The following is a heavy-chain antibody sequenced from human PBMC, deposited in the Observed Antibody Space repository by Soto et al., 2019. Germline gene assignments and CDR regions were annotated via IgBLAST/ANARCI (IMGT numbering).Heavy chain of an antibody. CDR1: GGTFRTSA. CDR2: IMPVFPTP. CDR3: ARDKDRQQLGGNYYYIMDV. Sequence: QVQLVQSGAEVKKPGSSVKVSCKTSGGTFRTSAISWVRQAPGQGLEWMGGIMPVFPTPDYAHKFQGRVTITADESTGTAYMDLSSLRSEDTAVYYCARDKDRQQLGGNYYYIMDVWGQGTTVTVSS. D-gene: IGHD3-3*02. V-gene: IGHV1-69*12. J-gene: IGHJ6*01.